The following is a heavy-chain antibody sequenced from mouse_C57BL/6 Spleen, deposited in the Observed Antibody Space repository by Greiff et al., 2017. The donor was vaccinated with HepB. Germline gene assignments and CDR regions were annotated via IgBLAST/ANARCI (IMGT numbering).Heavy chain of an antibody. V-gene: IGHV1-26*01. D-gene: IGHD1-1*01. CDR2: INPNNGGT. CDR3: ARGGYYYGSSPAWFAY. CDR1: GYTFTDYY. Sequence: EVQLQQSGPELVKPGASVKISCKASGYTFTDYYMNWVKQSHGKSLEWIGDINPNNGGTSYNQKFKGKATLTVDKSSSTAYMELRSLTSADSAVYYCARGGYYYGSSPAWFAYWGQGTLVTVSA. J-gene: IGHJ3*01.